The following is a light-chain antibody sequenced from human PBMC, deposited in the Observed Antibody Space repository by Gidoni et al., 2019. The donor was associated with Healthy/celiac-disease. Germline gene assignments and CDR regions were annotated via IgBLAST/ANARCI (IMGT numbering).Light chain of an antibody. V-gene: IGLV1-40*01. CDR2: GNS. Sequence: QSVLTQPPSVSGAPGQRVTISCTGSSSNIGAGYDVHWYQQLPGTAPKRLIYGNSNRPSGVPDRFSGSKSGTSASLAITGLHAEDEADYYCQSYDSSLSGSVFGGGTKLTVL. CDR3: QSYDSSLSGSV. CDR1: SSNIGAGYD. J-gene: IGLJ2*01.